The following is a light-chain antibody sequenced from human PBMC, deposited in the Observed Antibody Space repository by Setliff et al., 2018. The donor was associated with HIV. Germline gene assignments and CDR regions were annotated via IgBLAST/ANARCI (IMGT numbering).Light chain of an antibody. V-gene: IGLV2-8*01. CDR3: SSYTDNKVYV. Sequence: QSVLTQPPSASGSPGQSVTISCTGTSNDVGGYDYVSWYQQHPGKAPKLMIYEVTKRPSGVPDRFSGSKSGNTASLTVSGLQADDEADYYCSSYTDNKVYVFGTGTKVTVL. J-gene: IGLJ1*01. CDR2: EVT. CDR1: SNDVGGYDY.